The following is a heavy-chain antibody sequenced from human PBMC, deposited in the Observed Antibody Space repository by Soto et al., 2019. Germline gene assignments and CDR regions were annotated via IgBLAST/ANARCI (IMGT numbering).Heavy chain of an antibody. CDR2: VHQSGRN. V-gene: IGHV4-4*02. CDR1: SDSVSSSQW. D-gene: IGHD2-2*01. Sequence: VQLQESGPGLVKPSGTLFLTCAVSSDSVSSSQWWSWVRQPPGKGLVWIGEVHQSGRNNYNPSRKIRVSVSRQRSKDQFSLKLSSVTAADTAVYYCAGRTICCGEPFWGQGTLVTVSS. CDR3: AGRTICCGEPF. J-gene: IGHJ4*02.